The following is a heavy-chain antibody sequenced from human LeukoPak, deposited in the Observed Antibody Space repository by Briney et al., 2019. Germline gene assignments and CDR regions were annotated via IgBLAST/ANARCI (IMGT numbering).Heavy chain of an antibody. D-gene: IGHD5-12*01. CDR2: ISWNSGSI. CDR1: GFTFDDYA. J-gene: IGHJ4*02. Sequence: GRSLRLSCAASGFTFDDYAMHWVRQAPGKGLEWVSGISWNSGSIGYADSVKGRFTISRDNAKNSLYLQMNSLRAEDTALYYCAVSGYIGSFDYWGQGTPVTVSS. V-gene: IGHV3-9*01. CDR3: AVSGYIGSFDY.